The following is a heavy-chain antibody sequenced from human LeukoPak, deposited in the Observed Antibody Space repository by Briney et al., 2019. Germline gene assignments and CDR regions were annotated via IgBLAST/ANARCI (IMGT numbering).Heavy chain of an antibody. CDR1: GFTLSGFG. D-gene: IGHD6-13*01. V-gene: IGHV3-48*01. Sequence: GGSLRLSCAVSGFTLSGFGMNWVRRAPGTGLEWVSYISSTGNAIDYADSVKGRFTISRDNAKNALYLQMDSLRAEDTAMYYCARDPARNSRSWSDYWGQGTLVIVSS. CDR3: ARDPARNSRSWSDY. CDR2: ISSTGNAI. J-gene: IGHJ4*02.